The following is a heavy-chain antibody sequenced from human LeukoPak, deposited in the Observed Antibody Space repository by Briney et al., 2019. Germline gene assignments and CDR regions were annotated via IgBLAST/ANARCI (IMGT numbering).Heavy chain of an antibody. J-gene: IGHJ4*02. CDR3: ARDQGIYNHRIIDS. CDR2: ISAYNGNT. CDR1: GYPFSSYG. D-gene: IGHD5-12*01. Sequence: ASVKVSCKASGYPFSSYGISWVRQAPGQGLEWMGWISAYNGNTNFAQEFQGRVTMTTDTSTSTASTELRSLRSDDTAVYYCARDQGIYNHRIIDSWGQGTLVTVSS. V-gene: IGHV1-18*01.